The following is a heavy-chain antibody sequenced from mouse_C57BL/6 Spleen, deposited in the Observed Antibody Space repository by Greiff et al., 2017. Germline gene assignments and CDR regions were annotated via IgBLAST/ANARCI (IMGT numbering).Heavy chain of an antibody. CDR2: IDPSDSYT. CDR3: ARSIYDGYYKYFDG. CDR1: GYTFTSYW. D-gene: IGHD2-3*01. Sequence: QVQLKQPGAELVKPGASVKLSCKASGYTFTSYWMQWVKQRPGQGLEWIGEIDPSDSYTNYNQKFKGKATLTVDTSSSTAYMQLSSLTSEDSAVYYCARSIYDGYYKYFDGWGTGTTVTVSS. J-gene: IGHJ1*03. V-gene: IGHV1-50*01.